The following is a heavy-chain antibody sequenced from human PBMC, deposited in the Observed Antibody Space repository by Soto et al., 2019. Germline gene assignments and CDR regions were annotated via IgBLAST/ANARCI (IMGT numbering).Heavy chain of an antibody. Sequence: EVQLVESGGGLVQPGGSLKLSCAASGFTFSGSAMHWVRQASGKGLEWVGRIRSKANSYATAYAASVKGRFTISRDDSKNTAYLQMNSLKTDDTALYYCTTLLVGWGQGTLVTVSS. CDR1: GFTFSGSA. CDR2: IRSKANSYAT. CDR3: TTLLVG. J-gene: IGHJ4*02. V-gene: IGHV3-73*02.